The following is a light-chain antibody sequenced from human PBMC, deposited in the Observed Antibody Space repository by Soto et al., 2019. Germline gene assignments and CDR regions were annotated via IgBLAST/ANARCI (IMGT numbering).Light chain of an antibody. CDR2: DAS. V-gene: IGKV3-11*01. CDR3: QQRSNWPLT. CDR1: QSVSSY. J-gene: IGKJ4*01. Sequence: EIVLTQSPATLSLPPGERATLSCRASQSVSSYLAWYQQKPGQAPRLLIYDASNRATGIPARFSGSGSGTDFPLTISSLEPEDFAVYYCQQRSNWPLTFGGGTKVAIK.